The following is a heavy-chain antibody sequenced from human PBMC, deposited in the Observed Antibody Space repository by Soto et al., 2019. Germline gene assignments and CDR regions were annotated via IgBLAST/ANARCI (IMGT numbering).Heavy chain of an antibody. CDR1: GFSLSTNTVG. D-gene: IGHD5-18*01. Sequence: QITLKESGPTLVKPTQTLTLTCTFSGFSLSTNTVGVGWIRQPPGKALEWLALIYWDDDKRYSPSLKSRLTITQDTTKKSVFLTMNTMDPLDTSTYYCAHGYSYAHYFVSWGQGTLVTVSS. V-gene: IGHV2-5*02. CDR2: IYWDDDK. J-gene: IGHJ4*02. CDR3: AHGYSYAHYFVS.